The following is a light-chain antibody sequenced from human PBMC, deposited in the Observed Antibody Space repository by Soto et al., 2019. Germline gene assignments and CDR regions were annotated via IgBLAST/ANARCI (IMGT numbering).Light chain of an antibody. CDR1: QSISSY. V-gene: IGKV1-39*01. CDR3: QQSYSTLYP. CDR2: AAS. Sequence: DIQMTQSPSSLSASVGDRVTITCRASQSISSYLNWYQQKPGKAPKLLIYAASSLQSGVPSRFSGSGSGTDFTLTISSLHPEAFATYYCQQSYSTLYPFGQGTKLEMK. J-gene: IGKJ2*01.